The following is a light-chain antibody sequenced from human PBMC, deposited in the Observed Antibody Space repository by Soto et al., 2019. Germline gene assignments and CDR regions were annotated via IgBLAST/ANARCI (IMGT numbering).Light chain of an antibody. J-gene: IGKJ3*01. CDR1: QGVGNW. CDR3: QQANTFPVT. Sequence: DVQMTQSPSSVSASVGDRVTITCRASQGVGNWLAWYQHKPGRAPKLLIYGASTLQSGVPSRFSGNGSGTDFTLTISSLQTEDFATYSCQQANTFPVTFGPGTNVDIK. CDR2: GAS. V-gene: IGKV1D-12*01.